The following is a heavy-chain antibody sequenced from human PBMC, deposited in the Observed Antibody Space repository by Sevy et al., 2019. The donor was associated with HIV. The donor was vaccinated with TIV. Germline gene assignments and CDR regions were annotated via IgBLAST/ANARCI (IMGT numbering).Heavy chain of an antibody. J-gene: IGHJ4*02. CDR1: GFIFNDYW. D-gene: IGHD6-13*01. Sequence: GGSLRLSCAASGFIFNDYWMHWVRQAPGKGLEWVANINEHGSTNYYLDSVKGRFTISRDNAKNSLFLQMNSLGVDVTAVYYCARAIGAGAAYWGQGTPVTVSS. CDR3: ARAIGAGAAY. CDR2: INEHGSTN. V-gene: IGHV3-7*03.